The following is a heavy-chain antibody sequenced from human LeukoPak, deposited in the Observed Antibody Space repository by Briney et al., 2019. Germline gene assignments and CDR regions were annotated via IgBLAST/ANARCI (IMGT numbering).Heavy chain of an antibody. CDR3: ARVVVVTAIPSLIDY. CDR2: INHSGST. CDR1: GGSFSGYY. V-gene: IGHV4-34*01. D-gene: IGHD2-21*02. Sequence: KASETLSLTCAVYGGSFSGYYWSWIRQPPGKGLEWIGEINHSGSTNYNPSLKSRVTISVDTSKNQFSLKLSSVTAADTAVYYCARVVVVTAIPSLIDYWGQGTLVTVSS. J-gene: IGHJ4*02.